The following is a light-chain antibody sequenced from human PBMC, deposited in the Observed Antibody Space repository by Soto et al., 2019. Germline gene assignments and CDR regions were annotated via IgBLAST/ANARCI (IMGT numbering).Light chain of an antibody. CDR2: DVS. CDR3: SSYTSSSTYV. V-gene: IGLV2-14*01. CDR1: SSDVGGYNY. Sequence: QSVLTQPASVSGSPGQSITISCTGTSSDVGGYNYVSWYQQHPGKAPKLMIYDVSNRPSGVSNRFSGSKSGNTASLTISGLQAEDEADCYCSSYTSSSTYVFGTGPKVTVL. J-gene: IGLJ1*01.